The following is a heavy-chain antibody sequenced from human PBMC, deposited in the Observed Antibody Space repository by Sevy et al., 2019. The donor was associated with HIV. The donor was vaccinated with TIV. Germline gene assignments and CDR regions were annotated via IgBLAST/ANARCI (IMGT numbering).Heavy chain of an antibody. V-gene: IGHV3-30*04. D-gene: IGHD2-2*01. Sequence: GGSLRLSCATSGFTFSSYAMHWVRQAPGKGLEWVAVISYDGSNKYCADSVKGRFTISRDNSKNTLYLQMNSLRAEDTAVYYCARDRDIVVVPAAVYYYYGMDVWGQGTTVTVSS. J-gene: IGHJ6*02. CDR3: ARDRDIVVVPAAVYYYYGMDV. CDR1: GFTFSSYA. CDR2: ISYDGSNK.